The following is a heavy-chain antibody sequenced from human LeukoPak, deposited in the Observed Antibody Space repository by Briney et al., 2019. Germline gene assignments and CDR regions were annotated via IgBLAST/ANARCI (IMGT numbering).Heavy chain of an antibody. CDR3: TRSLNSGSYPDY. D-gene: IGHD1-26*01. CDR1: GVTFSSYW. CDR2: VNSDGSRT. J-gene: IGHJ4*02. Sequence: GGSLRLSCAASGVTFSSYWMHWVRQAPGKGLVWVSHVNSDGSRTDYADSVKGRITISRDNAKNTLYLQMNSLRAEDTAVYYCTRSLNSGSYPDYWGQETLVTVSS. V-gene: IGHV3-74*01.